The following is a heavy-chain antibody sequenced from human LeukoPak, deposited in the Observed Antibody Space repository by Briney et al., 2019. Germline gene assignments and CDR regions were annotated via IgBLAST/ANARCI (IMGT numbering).Heavy chain of an antibody. V-gene: IGHV3-15*01. CDR2: VKSKTDSGTT. D-gene: IGHD3-10*01. CDR3: NTDSSVLNY. J-gene: IGHJ4*02. CDR1: GFTFSNAW. Sequence: PGGSLRLSCAASGFTFSNAWMSWVRQAPGKGLEWVGRVKSKTDSGTTDYAAPVKGRFTISRDDSKNTLYLQMNSLKSEDTAVYYCNTDSSVLNYWGQGTLVTVSS.